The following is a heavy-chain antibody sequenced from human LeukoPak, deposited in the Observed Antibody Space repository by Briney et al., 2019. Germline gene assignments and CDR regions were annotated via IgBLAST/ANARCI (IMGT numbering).Heavy chain of an antibody. D-gene: IGHD1-26*01. J-gene: IGHJ3*02. CDR2: INGRGTYI. CDR3: GKNRYSGSLSPFDI. Sequence: GGSLRLSCAASGFTFSDYFMSWVRQAPGKGLEWLSYINGRGTYIDYAESLKGRITISRDNSKNTLYLQMNSLRAEDTAVYYCGKNRYSGSLSPFDIWGQGTMVTVSS. V-gene: IGHV3-11*03. CDR1: GFTFSDYF.